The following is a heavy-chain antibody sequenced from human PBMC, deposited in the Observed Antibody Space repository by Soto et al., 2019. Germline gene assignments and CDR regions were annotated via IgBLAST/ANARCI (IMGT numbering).Heavy chain of an antibody. J-gene: IGHJ2*01. Sequence: GGSLSLSCAASGFHFRHYFMHWVRQAPGKGLEWVALLLYDGSNTYYADSLKGRLTISRDNSKNTLYLQMNSLRAEDTAVYYCAKVYYYDSSGSWYFDLWGRGTLVTVSS. D-gene: IGHD3-22*01. V-gene: IGHV3-30*02. CDR2: LLYDGSNT. CDR1: GFHFRHYF. CDR3: AKVYYYDSSGSWYFDL.